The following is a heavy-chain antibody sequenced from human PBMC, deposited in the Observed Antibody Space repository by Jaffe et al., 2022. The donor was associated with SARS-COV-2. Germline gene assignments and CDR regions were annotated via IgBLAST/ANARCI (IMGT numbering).Heavy chain of an antibody. J-gene: IGHJ6*02. V-gene: IGHV3-30*18. CDR3: AKDNYDFWSADSRLYYNYYGMDV. D-gene: IGHD3-3*01. CDR1: GFTFSNYA. CDR2: ISYDGYNK. Sequence: QVQLVESGGGVVQPGRSLRLSCAASGFTFSNYAMHWVRQAPGKGLEWVALISYDGYNKYFADSVRGRFTISRDNSKNTLSLQMSSLRPEDTAIYYCAKDNYDFWSADSRLYYNYYGMDVWGQGTTVTVSS.